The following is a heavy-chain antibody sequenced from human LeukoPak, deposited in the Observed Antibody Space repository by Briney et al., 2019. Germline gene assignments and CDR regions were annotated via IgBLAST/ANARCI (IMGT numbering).Heavy chain of an antibody. CDR2: INPNSGGT. CDR1: GYTFTGYY. Sequence: ASVKVSCKASGYTFTGYYMHWVRQAPGQGLEWMGWINPNSGGTNYAQKFQGRVTMTRDTSISTAYMELSRLRSDDTAVYYCATDVITMVRGVIFKGIRLAFDIWGQGTMVTVSS. J-gene: IGHJ3*02. V-gene: IGHV1-2*02. D-gene: IGHD3-10*01. CDR3: ATDVITMVRGVIFKGIRLAFDI.